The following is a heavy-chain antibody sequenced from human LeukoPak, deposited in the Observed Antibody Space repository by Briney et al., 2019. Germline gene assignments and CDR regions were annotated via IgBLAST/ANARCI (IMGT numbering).Heavy chain of an antibody. J-gene: IGHJ4*02. CDR3: ARDRSPGNFDY. CDR1: GFTVSTNS. D-gene: IGHD3-10*01. V-gene: IGHV3-21*01. CDR2: ISSSSTYI. Sequence: GGSLRLSCTVPGFTVSTNSMSWVRQAPGKGLEWVSSISSSSTYINYADSVKGRFTISRDNAKNSLYLQMNSLRAEDTAVYYCARDRSPGNFDYWGQGTLVPVSS.